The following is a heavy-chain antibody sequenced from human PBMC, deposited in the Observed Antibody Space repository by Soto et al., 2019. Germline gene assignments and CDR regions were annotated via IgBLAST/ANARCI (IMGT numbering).Heavy chain of an antibody. D-gene: IGHD3-3*01. V-gene: IGHV3-7*01. CDR1: GLNFNTYW. J-gene: IGHJ4*02. CDR3: AREGFYYDYWSGYTKPYYFDN. CDR2: IKQDGSET. Sequence: GGSLRLSCAASGLNFNTYWMSWVRQSPGKGLEWVANIKQDGSETYYVDSVKGRFTISRDNAKKSLYLQMNSLRAEDTAVYYCAREGFYYDYWSGYTKPYYFDNWGQGALVPVSS.